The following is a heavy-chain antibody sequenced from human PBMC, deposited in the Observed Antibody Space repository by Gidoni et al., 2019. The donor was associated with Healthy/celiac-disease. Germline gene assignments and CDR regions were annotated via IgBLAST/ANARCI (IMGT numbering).Heavy chain of an antibody. V-gene: IGHV4-38-2*02. CDR1: GSSISSGYY. CDR2: IYHSGST. D-gene: IGHD3-10*01. CDR3: ARDSGFGYFDY. J-gene: IGHJ4*02. Sequence: QVQLQESGPGLVKPSETLSLTCTVSGSSISSGYYWGWIRQPPGKGLEWIGSIYHSGSTYYNPSLKSRVTISVDTSKNQFSLKLSSVTAADTAVYYCARDSGFGYFDYWGQGTLVTVSS.